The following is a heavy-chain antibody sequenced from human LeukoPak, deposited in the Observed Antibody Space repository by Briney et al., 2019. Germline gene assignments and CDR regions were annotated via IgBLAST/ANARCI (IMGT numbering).Heavy chain of an antibody. J-gene: IGHJ3*02. D-gene: IGHD3-3*01. CDR3: AKDRNSDFTVDAFDI. V-gene: IGHV3-21*01. Sequence: GGSLRLSCAASGFTFSSYSMNWVRQAPGKGLEWVSSISSSSSYIYYADSVKGRFTISRDNAKNSLYLQMNSPRAEDTAVYYCAKDRNSDFTVDAFDIWGQGTMVTVSS. CDR2: ISSSSSYI. CDR1: GFTFSSYS.